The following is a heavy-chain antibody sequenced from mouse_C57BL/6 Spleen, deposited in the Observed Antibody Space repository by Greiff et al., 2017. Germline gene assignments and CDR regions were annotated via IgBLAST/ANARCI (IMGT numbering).Heavy chain of an antibody. V-gene: IGHV1-82*01. CDR3: ARNYYGSSSHWYFDV. D-gene: IGHD1-1*01. CDR2: IYPGDGDT. CDR1: GYAFSSSW. Sequence: LQESGPELVKPGASVKISCKASGYAFSSSWMNWVKQRPGKGLEWIGRIYPGDGDTNYNGKFKGKATLTADKSSSTAYMQLSSLTSEDSAVYFCARNYYGSSSHWYFDVWGTGTTVTVAS. J-gene: IGHJ1*03.